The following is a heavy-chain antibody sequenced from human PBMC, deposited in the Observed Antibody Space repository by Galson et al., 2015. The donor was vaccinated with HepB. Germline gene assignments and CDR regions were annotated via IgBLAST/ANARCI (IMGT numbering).Heavy chain of an antibody. V-gene: IGHV3-33*01. Sequence: SLRLSCAASGFTFSSYGMHWVRQAPGKGLEWVAVIWYDGSNKYYADSVKGRFTISRDNSKNTLYLQMNSLRAEDTAVYYCARDRRHYYGSGSYYNEVTYFDYWGQGTLVTVSS. CDR3: ARDRRHYYGSGSYYNEVTYFDY. J-gene: IGHJ4*02. D-gene: IGHD3-10*01. CDR1: GFTFSSYG. CDR2: IWYDGSNK.